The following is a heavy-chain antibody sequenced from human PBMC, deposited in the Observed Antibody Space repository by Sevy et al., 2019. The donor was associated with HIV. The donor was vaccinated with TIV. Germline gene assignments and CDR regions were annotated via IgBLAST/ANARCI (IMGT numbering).Heavy chain of an antibody. V-gene: IGHV3-21*01. CDR1: EFTFSDYT. Sequence: GGSLRLSCAASEFTFSDYTLTWVRQAPGKGLEWVSSISGLSNYMYYADSVKGRFAVSRDNARNSLYLQMSSLRAEDTVMYYCARVGCSITSCPLHDAFDIWGQGTMVTVSS. CDR2: ISGLSNYM. J-gene: IGHJ3*02. CDR3: ARVGCSITSCPLHDAFDI. D-gene: IGHD2-2*01.